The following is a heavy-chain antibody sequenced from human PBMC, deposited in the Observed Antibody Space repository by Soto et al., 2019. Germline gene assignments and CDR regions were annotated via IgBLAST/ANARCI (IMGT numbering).Heavy chain of an antibody. CDR3: ATVLVGDSYNWFDP. D-gene: IGHD4-17*01. Sequence: ASVKVSCKVSGYTLTELSMHWVRQAPGKGLEWMGGFDPEDGETIYAQKFQGRVTMTEDTSTDTAYMELSSLRSEDTAVYYCATVLVGDSYNWFDPWGQGTLVTVSS. J-gene: IGHJ5*02. CDR2: FDPEDGET. CDR1: GYTLTELS. V-gene: IGHV1-24*01.